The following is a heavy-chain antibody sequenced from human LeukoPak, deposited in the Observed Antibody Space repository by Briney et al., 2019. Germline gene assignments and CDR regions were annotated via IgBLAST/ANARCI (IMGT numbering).Heavy chain of an antibody. CDR3: ARGLVVVPATVPSYYYYMDV. D-gene: IGHD2-2*01. J-gene: IGHJ6*03. CDR2: INHSGST. Sequence: SETLSLTRAVYGGSFSGYYWSWIRQPPGKGLEWIGEINHSGSTNYNPSLKSRVTISVDTSKNQFSLKLSSVTAADTAVYYCARGLVVVPATVPSYYYYMDVRGKGTTVTVSS. CDR1: GGSFSGYY. V-gene: IGHV4-34*01.